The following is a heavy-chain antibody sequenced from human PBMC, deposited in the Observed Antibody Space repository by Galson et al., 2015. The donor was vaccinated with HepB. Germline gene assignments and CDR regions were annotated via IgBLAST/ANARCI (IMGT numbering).Heavy chain of an antibody. J-gene: IGHJ4*02. Sequence: SETLSLTCTVSGDSISNVTYYWGWIRQPPGKGLEWIGTIYFSGSAYYNPSPRSRVTISVATSKEQFSLTLRSVTAADTAVYYCARTVSMKVVIPSPDFDSWGQGTLVTVSS. CDR3: ARTVSMKVVIPSPDFDS. CDR2: IYFSGSA. CDR1: GDSISNVTYY. V-gene: IGHV4-39*01. D-gene: IGHD3-22*01.